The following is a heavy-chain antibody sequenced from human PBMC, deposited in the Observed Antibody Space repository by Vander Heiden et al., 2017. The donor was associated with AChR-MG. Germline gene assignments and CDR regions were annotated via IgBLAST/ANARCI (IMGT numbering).Heavy chain of an antibody. V-gene: IGHV1-24*01. D-gene: IGHD3-22*01. CDR2: FDPEDGET. J-gene: IGHJ4*02. CDR3: ATAPKYYYDSSGYANFDY. Sequence: QVQPVQPGAEVKTPGASVKVPCKVSGYTLTQSSMHWVRQAPGKGLEWMGGFDPEDGETIYAQKFQGRVTMTEDTSTDTAYMELSSLRSEDTAVYYCATAPKYYYDSSGYANFDYWGQGTLVTVSS. CDR1: GYTLTQSS.